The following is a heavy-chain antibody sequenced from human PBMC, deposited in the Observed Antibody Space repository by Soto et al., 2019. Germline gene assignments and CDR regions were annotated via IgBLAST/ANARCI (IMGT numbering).Heavy chain of an antibody. CDR2: IYPGDSDA. CDR1: GYDFSSYW. CDR3: ARQGQLVLSEADN. V-gene: IGHV5-51*01. Sequence: GESLKSSCKASGYDFSSYWIGWVRQMPGKGLEWMGVIYPGDSDARYSPSFQGQVTISADKSTSTASLQWTSLKASDTAMYYCARQGQLVLSEADNWGPGTLVTVSS. J-gene: IGHJ4*02. D-gene: IGHD6-6*01.